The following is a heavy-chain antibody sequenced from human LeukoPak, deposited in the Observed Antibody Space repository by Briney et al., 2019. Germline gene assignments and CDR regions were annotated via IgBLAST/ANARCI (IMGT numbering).Heavy chain of an antibody. J-gene: IGHJ4*01. V-gene: IGHV3-23*01. CDR2: LRGDGET. Sequence: GGSLRLSCAASGFIISNYAMSWVRQTPARGLEWVSSLRGDGETFYADSVKGRFTLSRDHSRNTVYLQLNNLRVEDTAVYYCAKASWVSSDDAVLWGQGTPVTVSS. D-gene: IGHD3-16*01. CDR3: AKASWVSSDDAVL. CDR1: GFIISNYA.